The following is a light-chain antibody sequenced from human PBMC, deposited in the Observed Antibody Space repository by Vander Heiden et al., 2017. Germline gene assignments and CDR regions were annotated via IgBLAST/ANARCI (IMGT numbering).Light chain of an antibody. CDR1: QGVSSN. J-gene: IGKJ1*01. Sequence: ERVMTQSPATLSVSPGERATLSCRASQGVSSNLAWYQQKPGQAPRLLIYDTSTRATGIPARLSGSGSGTEFTLTISSLQSEDFAVYYCQQYNNWPRTFGQGTKVEIK. CDR2: DTS. CDR3: QQYNNWPRT. V-gene: IGKV3-15*01.